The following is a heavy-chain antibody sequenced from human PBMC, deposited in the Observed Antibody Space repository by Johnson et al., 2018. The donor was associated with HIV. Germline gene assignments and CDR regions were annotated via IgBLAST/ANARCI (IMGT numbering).Heavy chain of an antibody. CDR3: TRRSPYDAFDI. J-gene: IGHJ3*02. V-gene: IGHV3-66*03. Sequence: VQLVESGGVLIQPGGSLRLSCAVSGLSVSINYITWVRQAPGKGLEWVSVIHSGGSTYYADSVKGRFTISRDNSENTLYLQMNSLRAEDTAVYYCTRRSPYDAFDIWGQGTMVTVSS. CDR1: GLSVSINY. CDR2: IHSGGST.